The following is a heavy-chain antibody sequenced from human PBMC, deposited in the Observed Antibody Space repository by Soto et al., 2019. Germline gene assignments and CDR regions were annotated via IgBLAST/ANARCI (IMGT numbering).Heavy chain of an antibody. Sequence: QVQLVQSGAEVKKPGSSVKVSCKASGGTFSSYAISWVRQAPGQGLEWMGGIIPIFGTANYAQKFQGRVTMTAEASTSTAYMELSSLRCEDTAVYYCARDFRFGEERNWFDPWGQGTLVTVSS. CDR3: ARDFRFGEERNWFDP. CDR1: GGTFSSYA. CDR2: IIPIFGTA. V-gene: IGHV1-69*12. D-gene: IGHD3-10*01. J-gene: IGHJ5*02.